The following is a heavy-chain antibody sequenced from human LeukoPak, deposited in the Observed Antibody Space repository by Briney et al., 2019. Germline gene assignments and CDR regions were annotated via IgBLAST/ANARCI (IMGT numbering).Heavy chain of an antibody. J-gene: IGHJ6*03. CDR2: IYYSGST. D-gene: IGHD6-19*01. CDR1: GGSISSSSYY. Sequence: SETLSLTCSVPGGSISSSSYYWGWIRQPPGKGLEWIGSIYYSGSTYYNPSLKSRVTISVDTSKNQFSLKLSSVTAADTAVYYCARVSGWYYYYYMDVWGKGTTVTISS. V-gene: IGHV4-39*01. CDR3: ARVSGWYYYYYMDV.